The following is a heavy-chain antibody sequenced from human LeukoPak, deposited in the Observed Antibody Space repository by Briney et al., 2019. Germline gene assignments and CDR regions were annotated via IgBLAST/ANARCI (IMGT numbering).Heavy chain of an antibody. CDR2: IFNGGST. Sequence: AGGSLRLSCAASGFAVSSNHMNWVRQAPGKGLEWVSVIFNGGSTYYADSVKGRFTISRDNSKNTLYLQMNSLRAEDTAVYYCARDKDYGGNSDYWGQGTLVTVSS. V-gene: IGHV3-53*01. D-gene: IGHD4-23*01. CDR3: ARDKDYGGNSDY. CDR1: GFAVSSNH. J-gene: IGHJ4*02.